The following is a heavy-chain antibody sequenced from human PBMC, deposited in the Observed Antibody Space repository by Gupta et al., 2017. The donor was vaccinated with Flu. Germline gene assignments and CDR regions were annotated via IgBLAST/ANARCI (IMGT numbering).Heavy chain of an antibody. CDR3: TTDSSGGISFDI. V-gene: IGHV3-15*01. CDR2: LKSEGDGGTE. J-gene: IGHJ3*02. D-gene: IGHD2-21*01. CDR1: GFSFSYAY. Sequence: EGQLVESGGGLVKPGGSLRLSCAASGFSFSYAYMNWVRKAPGKGLEWVGRLKSEGDGGTEDYAAPVKGRFAISRDDSKNTLWLQMKSLRTEDTAVYYCTTDSSGGISFDIGGQGTPVTVSA.